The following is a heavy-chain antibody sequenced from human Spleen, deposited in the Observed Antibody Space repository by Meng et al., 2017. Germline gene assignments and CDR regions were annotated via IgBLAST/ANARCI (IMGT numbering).Heavy chain of an antibody. CDR1: GYNFPDYW. CDR3: VRDEDISAAGKLFGDY. J-gene: IGHJ4*02. V-gene: IGHV1-2*06. CDR2: IDPKSGDT. D-gene: IGHD6-13*01. Sequence: QGQLGQPGVCVNMPGASWKVSCKPSGYNFPDYWLHWVRRAPGQGLEWMGRIDPKSGDTHYAQSFQGRVTMTGDTSISTAYMELSGLRSDDTAMYYCVRDEDISAAGKLFGDYWGQGTLVTVSS.